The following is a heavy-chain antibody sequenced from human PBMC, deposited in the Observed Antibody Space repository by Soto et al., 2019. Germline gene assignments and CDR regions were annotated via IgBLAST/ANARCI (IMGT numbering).Heavy chain of an antibody. CDR1: GFFFSSYA. CDR3: AKDSMASGYDDYFDF. J-gene: IGHJ4*02. Sequence: EVQLLESGGGLVQPGGSLRLSCAASGFFFSSYAMSWVRQAPGKGLEWVSGIGGSGGYKSYADSVKGRFTISRDNSKNTLYLQMTSLRPEDTAVYYCAKDSMASGYDDYFDFWGQGTPVTVSS. D-gene: IGHD5-12*01. V-gene: IGHV3-23*01. CDR2: IGGSGGYK.